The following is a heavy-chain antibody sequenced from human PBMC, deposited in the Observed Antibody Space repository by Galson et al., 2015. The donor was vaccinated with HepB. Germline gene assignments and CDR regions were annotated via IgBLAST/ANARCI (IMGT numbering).Heavy chain of an antibody. J-gene: IGHJ4*02. CDR1: GYTFTNYY. Sequence: SVKVSCKASGYTFTNYYTHWVRQAPGQGLEWMGIVNPSGSSTSYAQKFQGRVTMTRDTSTSTIYMELSSLRSEDTAVYYCAREKSPSFVFDYWGQGTLVTVSS. CDR3: AREKSPSFVFDY. V-gene: IGHV1-46*01. D-gene: IGHD3-16*01. CDR2: VNPSGSST.